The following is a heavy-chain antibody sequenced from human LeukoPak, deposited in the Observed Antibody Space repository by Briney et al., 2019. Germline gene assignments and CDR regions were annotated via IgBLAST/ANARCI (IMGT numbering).Heavy chain of an antibody. CDR3: AKVGGYYYGSGSYSILDY. J-gene: IGHJ4*02. CDR2: ISGDGGST. V-gene: IGHV3-43*02. D-gene: IGHD3-10*01. Sequence: GGSLRLSCATSGFTFDDYAMHRVRQAPGKGLEWVSLISGDGGSTYYADSVKGRFTISRDNSKNSLYLQMNSLRTEDTALDYCAKVGGYYYGSGSYSILDYWGQGTLVTVSS. CDR1: GFTFDDYA.